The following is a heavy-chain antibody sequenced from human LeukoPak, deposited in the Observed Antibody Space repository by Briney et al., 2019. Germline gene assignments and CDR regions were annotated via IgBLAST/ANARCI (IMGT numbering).Heavy chain of an antibody. Sequence: SETLSLTCAVSGYSISSGYYWGWIRQPPGKGPEWIGSIYHSGSTYYNPSLKSRVTISVDTSKNQFSLKLSSVTAADTAVYYCARVPYYDLYYFDYWGQGTLVTVSS. CDR1: GYSISSGYY. D-gene: IGHD3-22*01. CDR3: ARVPYYDLYYFDY. J-gene: IGHJ4*02. V-gene: IGHV4-38-2*01. CDR2: IYHSGST.